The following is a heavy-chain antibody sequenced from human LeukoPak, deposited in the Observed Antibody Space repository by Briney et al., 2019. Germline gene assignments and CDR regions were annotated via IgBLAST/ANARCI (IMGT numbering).Heavy chain of an antibody. CDR1: GFTFSAHY. J-gene: IGHJ4*02. D-gene: IGHD3-3*01. V-gene: IGHV3-72*01. CDR3: AKAFCSEKQCTLDS. CDR2: IREKVNSYTT. Sequence: GGTLRLSCAASGFTFSAHYMDWVRQAPGKGLEWVGRIREKVNSYTTVYAASVKGRFTISRDDSTNSVFLQMNSLKTEDTAVYYCAKAFCSEKQCTLDSWGQGTLVSVSS.